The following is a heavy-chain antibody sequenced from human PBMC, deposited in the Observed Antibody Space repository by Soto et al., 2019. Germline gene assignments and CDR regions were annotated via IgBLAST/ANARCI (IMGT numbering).Heavy chain of an antibody. D-gene: IGHD6-19*01. CDR2: IYYSGST. Sequence: SETLSLTCTVSGGSVSSGSYYWSWIRQPPGKGLEWIGYIYYSGSTNYNPSLKSRVTISVDTSKNQFSLKLSSVTAADTAGYYCARGSSSRLFSDRPKKEKGIAVAGPGNTFDYWGQGTLVTVSS. CDR3: ARGSSSRLFSDRPKKEKGIAVAGPGNTFDY. CDR1: GGSVSSGSYY. V-gene: IGHV4-61*01. J-gene: IGHJ4*02.